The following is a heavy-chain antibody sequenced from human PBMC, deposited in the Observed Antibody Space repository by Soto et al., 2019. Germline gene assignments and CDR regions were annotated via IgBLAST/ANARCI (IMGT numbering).Heavy chain of an antibody. CDR2: IYYSGST. CDR1: GGSISSGGYY. J-gene: IGHJ6*02. CDR3: AREGCISTSCYYSDRYYYGMDV. Sequence: PSETLSLTCTVSGGSISSGGYYWSWIRQHPGKGLEWIGYIYYSGSTYYNSSLKSRVTISVDKSKNQFSLKLSSVTAADTAVYYCAREGCISTSCYYSDRYYYGMDVWGQGTTVTVSS. V-gene: IGHV4-31*03. D-gene: IGHD2-2*01.